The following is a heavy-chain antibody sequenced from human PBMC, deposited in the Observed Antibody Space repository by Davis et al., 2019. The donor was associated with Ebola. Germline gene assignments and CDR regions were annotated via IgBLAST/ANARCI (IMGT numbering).Heavy chain of an antibody. CDR2: IYPGDSDT. CDR3: ARQGGIQQLPGYYYGMDV. CDR1: GYSLTSYW. Sequence: PGGSLRLSCKGSGYSLTSYWIGWVSQMPGKGLEWMGIIYPGDSDTRYSPSFQGQVTISADKSISTAYLQWSSLKASDTAMYYCARQGGIQQLPGYYYGMDVWGQGTTVTVSS. V-gene: IGHV5-51*01. D-gene: IGHD5-18*01. J-gene: IGHJ6*02.